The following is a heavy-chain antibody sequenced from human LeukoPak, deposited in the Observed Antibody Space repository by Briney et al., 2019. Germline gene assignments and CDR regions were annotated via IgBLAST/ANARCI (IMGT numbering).Heavy chain of an antibody. CDR3: VRKQYSNSWRQENTFDY. V-gene: IGHV3-21*01. Sequence: GGSLRLSCAASGFTFSTYSMNWVRQAPGKGLEWVSSISSGSTYIYYADSVKGRFTISRDNTKNSLYLQMNSLRAEDTAVYYCVRKQYSNSWRQENTFDYWGQGTLVTVSS. CDR1: GFTFSTYS. D-gene: IGHD6-13*01. CDR2: ISSGSTYI. J-gene: IGHJ4*02.